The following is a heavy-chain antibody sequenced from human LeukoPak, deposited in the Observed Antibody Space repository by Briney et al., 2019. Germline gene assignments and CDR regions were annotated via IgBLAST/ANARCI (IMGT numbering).Heavy chain of an antibody. D-gene: IGHD2-2*01. CDR3: ARDDCSSISCYHNWFDA. CDR1: GFTFSSYW. Sequence: GGSLRLSCAASGFTFSSYWMSWVRQAPGKGLEWVANIKQDGSEKYYVDSVKGRFTISRDNAKNSLYLQMNSLRAEDTAVYYCARDDCSSISCYHNWFDAWGQGTLVTVSS. J-gene: IGHJ5*02. V-gene: IGHV3-7*01. CDR2: IKQDGSEK.